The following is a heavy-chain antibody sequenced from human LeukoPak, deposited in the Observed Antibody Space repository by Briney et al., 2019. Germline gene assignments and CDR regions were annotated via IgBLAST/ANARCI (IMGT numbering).Heavy chain of an antibody. CDR2: IIPIFGTA. J-gene: IGHJ4*02. D-gene: IGHD1-26*01. CDR1: GGTFSSDA. V-gene: IGHV1-69*01. Sequence: GSSVKVSCKASGGTFSSDAISWVRQAAGQGLEGMGGIIPIFGTANYAQKFQGRVTITADESTSTAYMELSSLRSEDTAVYYCARDVGATPYYFDYWGQGTLVTVSS. CDR3: ARDVGATPYYFDY.